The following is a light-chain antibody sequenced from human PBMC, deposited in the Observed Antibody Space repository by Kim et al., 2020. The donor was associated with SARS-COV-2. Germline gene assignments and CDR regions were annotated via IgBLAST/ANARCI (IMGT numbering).Light chain of an antibody. Sequence: SYELTQPPSVSVSPGQTASITCSGDKLGDKYACWYQQKPGQSPVLVIYQDSKRPSGIPERFSGSNSGNTATLTISGTQAMDEADYYCQGWDSSTLYVFGTGTKVTVL. V-gene: IGLV3-1*01. CDR3: QGWDSSTLYV. CDR2: QDS. J-gene: IGLJ1*01. CDR1: KLGDKY.